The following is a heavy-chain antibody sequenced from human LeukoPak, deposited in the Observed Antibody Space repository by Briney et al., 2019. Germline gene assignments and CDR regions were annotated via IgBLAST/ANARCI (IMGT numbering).Heavy chain of an antibody. CDR3: LRDVADWNYMKEFDY. Sequence: GASVKVSCKTSGYSFTTYSVSWVRQAPGQSLEWMARISGSTGESDYEQKLQGRLSLTTDTSTSTAYMELRSLTSDDTAVYYCLRDVADWNYMKEFDYWGQGTLVTVSS. D-gene: IGHD1-7*01. CDR1: GYSFTTYS. J-gene: IGHJ4*02. CDR2: ISGSTGES. V-gene: IGHV1-18*01.